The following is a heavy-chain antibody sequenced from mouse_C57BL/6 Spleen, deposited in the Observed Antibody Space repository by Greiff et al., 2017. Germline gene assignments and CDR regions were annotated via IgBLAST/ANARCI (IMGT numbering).Heavy chain of an antibody. V-gene: IGHV1-63*01. CDR1: GYTFTNYW. CDR3: ARGGVTGTTYYFAY. J-gene: IGHJ2*01. Sequence: QVQLQQSGAELVRPGTSVKMSCKASGYTFTNYWIGWAKQRPGHGLEWIGDIYPGGGYTNYNEKFKGKATLTADKSSSTAYMQFSSLTSEDSAIYYCARGGVTGTTYYFAYWGQGTTLTVSS. D-gene: IGHD4-1*01. CDR2: IYPGGGYT.